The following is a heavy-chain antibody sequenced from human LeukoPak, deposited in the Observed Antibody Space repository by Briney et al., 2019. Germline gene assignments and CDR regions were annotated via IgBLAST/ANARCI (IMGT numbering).Heavy chain of an antibody. J-gene: IGHJ5*02. CDR2: INHSGST. Sequence: SETLSPTCTVSGGSISSYYWSWIRQPPGKGLEWIGEINHSGSTNYNPSLKSRVTISVDTSKNQFSLKLSSVTAADTAVYYCARGRPLRSIAAAGATGNNWFDPWGQGTLVTVSS. D-gene: IGHD6-13*01. CDR3: ARGRPLRSIAAAGATGNNWFDP. CDR1: GGSISSYY. V-gene: IGHV4-34*01.